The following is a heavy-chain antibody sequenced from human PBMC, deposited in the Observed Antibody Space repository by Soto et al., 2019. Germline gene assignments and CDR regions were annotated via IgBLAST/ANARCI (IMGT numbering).Heavy chain of an antibody. V-gene: IGHV1-69*10. D-gene: IGHD2-2*01. Sequence: ASVKVSCKASGGSFSSLVISWLRQAPGQGPEWMGGINPMLGVANFAQKFQDRVTITADESTTTAYMELSSLRSEDTAVYYCARGPAQFDPWGQGTLVTVSS. CDR3: ARGPAQFDP. CDR2: INPMLGVA. J-gene: IGHJ5*02. CDR1: GGSFSSLV.